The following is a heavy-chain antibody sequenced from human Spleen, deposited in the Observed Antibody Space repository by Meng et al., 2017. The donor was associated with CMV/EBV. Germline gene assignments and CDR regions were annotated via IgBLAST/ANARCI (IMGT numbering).Heavy chain of an antibody. V-gene: IGHV3-53*01. CDR2: IYSGGTT. CDR1: EFTVRSY. J-gene: IGHJ5*02. D-gene: IGHD2-2*01. CDR3: ARDRRRGVVPAANLLFDP. Sequence: GGSLRLSCAASEFTVRSYMNWVRQAPGKGLEWVSVIYSGGTTYYADSVKGRFTISRDNAKNSLYLQMNSLRAEDTAVYYCARDRRRGVVPAANLLFDPWGQGTLVTVSS.